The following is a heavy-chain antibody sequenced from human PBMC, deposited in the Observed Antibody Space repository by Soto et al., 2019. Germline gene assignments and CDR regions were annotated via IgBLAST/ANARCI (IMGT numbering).Heavy chain of an antibody. V-gene: IGHV3-30*18. CDR1: GFTFSNYG. CDR3: ANRYFGMDV. J-gene: IGHJ6*02. Sequence: PGGSLRLSCAASGFTFSNYGMHWARQAPGKGLEWVAVISYDSTNIYYSDSVKGRFTISRDNSKNTLYLQMNSLRSEDTAVYYCANRYFGMDVWGQGTTVTVSS. CDR2: ISYDSTNI.